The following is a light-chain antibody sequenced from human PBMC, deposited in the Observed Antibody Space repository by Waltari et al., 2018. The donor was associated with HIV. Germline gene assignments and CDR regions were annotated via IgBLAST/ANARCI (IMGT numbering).Light chain of an antibody. J-gene: IGKJ5*01. Sequence: LQVTPFPTSLSCSVGDRVHITCRASQSISTYMSWYQQKPGNAPNLLIHSASTLQSGVPSRFSGSGSGTDFTLTISSLQPEDFATYYCQQSYNTPPTFGRGTRLEIK. CDR1: QSISTY. CDR3: QQSYNTPPT. CDR2: SAS. V-gene: IGKV1-39*01.